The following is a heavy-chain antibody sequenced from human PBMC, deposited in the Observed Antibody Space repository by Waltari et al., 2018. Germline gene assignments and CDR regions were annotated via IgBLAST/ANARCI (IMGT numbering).Heavy chain of an antibody. CDR3: ARDHIRGGGDYDAFDI. CDR1: GFTFSSYS. V-gene: IGHV3-48*01. D-gene: IGHD2-21*01. CDR2: ISSSSSTI. Sequence: EVQLVESGGGLVQPGGSLRLSCSASGFTFSSYSMNWVRPAPGKGLEWVSYISSSSSTIYYADSVKGRFTISRDNAKNSLYLQMNSLRAEDTAVYYCARDHIRGGGDYDAFDIWGQGTMVTVSS. J-gene: IGHJ3*02.